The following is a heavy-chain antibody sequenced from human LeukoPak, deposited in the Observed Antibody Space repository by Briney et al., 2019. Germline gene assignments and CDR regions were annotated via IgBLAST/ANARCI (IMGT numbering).Heavy chain of an antibody. V-gene: IGHV3-21*01. CDR1: GFTFSSYS. J-gene: IGHJ5*02. Sequence: GGSLRLSCAASGFTFSSYSMNWVRQAPGKGLEWVSSISSSSSYIYYADSVKGRFTISRDNAKNSLYLQMNSLRAEDTAVYYCARVCVVPAAIEGNWFDPWGQGTLVTVSS. CDR2: ISSSSSYI. D-gene: IGHD2-2*01. CDR3: ARVCVVPAAIEGNWFDP.